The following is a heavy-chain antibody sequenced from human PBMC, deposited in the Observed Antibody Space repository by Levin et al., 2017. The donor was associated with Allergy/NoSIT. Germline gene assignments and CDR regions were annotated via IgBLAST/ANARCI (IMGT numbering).Heavy chain of an antibody. D-gene: IGHD2-2*01. CDR3: ARDQGFASFRGLDY. CDR2: ISFDGSNK. V-gene: IGHV3-30-3*01. CDR1: GFTFSSYV. J-gene: IGHJ4*02. Sequence: GGSLRLSCAASGFTFSSYVMHWVRLAPGKGLEWVAAISFDGSNKYYTDSLQGRFTVSRDNSKNTLYLQMNSLRAEDTAVYACARDQGFASFRGLDYWGQGTLVAVSS.